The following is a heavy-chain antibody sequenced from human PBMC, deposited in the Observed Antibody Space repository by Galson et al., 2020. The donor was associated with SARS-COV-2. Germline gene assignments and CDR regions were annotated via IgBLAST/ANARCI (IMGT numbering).Heavy chain of an antibody. Sequence: GGSLRLSCAASGFTFSSYAMHWVRQAPGKGLEWVAVISYDGSNKYYADSVKGRFTISRDNSKNTLYLQMNSLRAEDTAVYYCARDDPPGVKADYYYGMDVWGQGTTVTVS. CDR2: ISYDGSNK. J-gene: IGHJ6*02. V-gene: IGHV3-30*04. D-gene: IGHD7-27*01. CDR3: ARDDPPGVKADYYYGMDV. CDR1: GFTFSSYA.